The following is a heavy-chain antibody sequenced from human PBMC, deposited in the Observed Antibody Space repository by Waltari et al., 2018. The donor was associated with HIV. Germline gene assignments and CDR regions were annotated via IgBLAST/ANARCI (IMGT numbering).Heavy chain of an antibody. J-gene: IGHJ4*02. D-gene: IGHD3-9*01. V-gene: IGHV4-34*02. CDR1: GGSFSGHY. CDR2: ISFPGAS. Sequence: QVRLKQWGAGLLKPSQTLSLTCAVYGGSFSGHYWSWIRQSAGGLEWSGGISFPGASNCGPALKSRASISVHASKSQFSLKMTSVSGADTGLYYCVRTNVSYFDSSGYFDVWGQGTLISVSS. CDR3: VRTNVSYFDSSGYFDV.